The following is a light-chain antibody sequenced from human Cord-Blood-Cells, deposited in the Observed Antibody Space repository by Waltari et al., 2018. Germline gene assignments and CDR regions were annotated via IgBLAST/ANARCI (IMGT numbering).Light chain of an antibody. J-gene: IGKJ2*03. Sequence: EIVMTQSPATLSVSPGERATLSCRASQSVSSNLAWYQQKPGQAPRVRIYGAATRATGIPARFSGSGSGTEFTLTISSLQSEDFEVYYCQHYNNWYSFGQGTKLEIK. CDR2: GAA. CDR1: QSVSSN. CDR3: QHYNNWYS. V-gene: IGKV3-15*01.